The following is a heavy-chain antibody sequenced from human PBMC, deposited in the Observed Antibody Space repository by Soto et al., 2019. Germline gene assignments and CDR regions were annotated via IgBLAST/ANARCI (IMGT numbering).Heavy chain of an antibody. CDR3: ATPYYFNH. CDR1: GFTFSSYS. Sequence: PGGSLRLSCAASGFTFSSYSMNWVRQAPGKGLEWVSSISSSSSYIYYADSVKGRFTVSRDNARNSLYLQIDSLGVEDTAVYYCATPYYFNHWGPGTLVTVSS. V-gene: IGHV3-21*06. D-gene: IGHD3-16*01. CDR2: ISSSSSYI. J-gene: IGHJ1*01.